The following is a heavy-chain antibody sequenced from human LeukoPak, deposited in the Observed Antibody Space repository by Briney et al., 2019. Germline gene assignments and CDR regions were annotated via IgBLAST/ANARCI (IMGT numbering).Heavy chain of an antibody. D-gene: IGHD3-9*01. Sequence: SETLSLTCTVSDGSISSSSYYWGWIRQPPGKGLEWIGNIYYSGNTYYNPSLKSRVTISVDTSKNQFSLKLSSVTAADTAVYYCARLSDYDILTPYIDYWGQGTLVTVSS. J-gene: IGHJ4*02. CDR2: IYYSGNT. V-gene: IGHV4-39*07. CDR1: DGSISSSSYY. CDR3: ARLSDYDILTPYIDY.